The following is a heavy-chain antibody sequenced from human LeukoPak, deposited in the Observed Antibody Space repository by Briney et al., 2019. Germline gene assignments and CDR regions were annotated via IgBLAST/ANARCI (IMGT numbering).Heavy chain of an antibody. Sequence: GGSLRLSCAASRFTFSSYAMSWVRQAPGKGLEWVSAISGSGGSTYYADSVKGRFTISRDNSKNTLYLQMNSLRAEDTAVYYCAKYSGWYVQTHFDYWGQGTLVTVSS. CDR1: RFTFSSYA. V-gene: IGHV3-23*01. CDR3: AKYSGWYVQTHFDY. CDR2: ISGSGGST. D-gene: IGHD6-19*01. J-gene: IGHJ4*02.